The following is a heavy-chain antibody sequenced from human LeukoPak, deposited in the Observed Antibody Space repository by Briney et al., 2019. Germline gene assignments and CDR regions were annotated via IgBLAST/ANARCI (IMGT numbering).Heavy chain of an antibody. CDR1: GFTFSSYS. D-gene: IGHD1-1*01. V-gene: IGHV3-21*01. CDR3: ARDQNNWNEKDY. J-gene: IGHJ4*02. Sequence: GGSLRLSCAASGFTFSSYSMNWVRQAPGKGLEWVSSISSSSSYIYYADSVKGRFTISRDNAKNSLYLQMNNLRAEDTAVYYCARDQNNWNEKDYWGQGTLVTVSS. CDR2: ISSSSSYI.